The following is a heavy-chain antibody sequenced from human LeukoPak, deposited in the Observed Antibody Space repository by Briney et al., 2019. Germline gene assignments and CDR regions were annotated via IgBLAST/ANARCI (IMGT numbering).Heavy chain of an antibody. CDR2: ISRSDYTI. CDR1: GFTFSGYA. D-gene: IGHD3-9*01. Sequence: GGSLRLSCAASGFTFSGYAMNWVRQAPGKGLEWISYISRSDYTIYYADSVKGRFTISRDNAKNSLYLQMNSLRADDTAVYYCARILGLAHDYWGQGTLVTVSS. CDR3: ARILGLAHDY. V-gene: IGHV3-48*03. J-gene: IGHJ4*02.